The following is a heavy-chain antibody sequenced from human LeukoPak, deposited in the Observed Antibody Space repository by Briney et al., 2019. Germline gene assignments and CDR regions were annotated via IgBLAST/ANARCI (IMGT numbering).Heavy chain of an antibody. CDR1: GGAMNNYY. J-gene: IGHJ5*02. D-gene: IGHD3-3*01. CDR2: IYTSGNT. CDR3: ARDVRDWNGKNNWFDP. Sequence: SETLSLTCTVSGGAMNNYYWSWLRQPAGKGLEWIGRIYTSGNTNYNPSLESRVTMSVDTSKSQFSLKMKSVTAADTAVYYCARDVRDWNGKNNWFDPWGQGTLVTVSS. V-gene: IGHV4-4*07.